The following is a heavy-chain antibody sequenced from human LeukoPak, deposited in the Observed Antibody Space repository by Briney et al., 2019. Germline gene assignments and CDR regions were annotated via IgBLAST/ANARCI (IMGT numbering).Heavy chain of an antibody. D-gene: IGHD4-17*01. V-gene: IGHV4-59*01. CDR2: IYYSGST. Sequence: PSETLSLTCTVSGDSITNYYWSWIRQPPGKGLEWIGYIYYSGSTNYNPSLKSRVTISVDTSKNQFSLKLSSVTAADTAVYYCARVSGGYGDYGNYYYYGMDVWGQGTTVTVSS. CDR3: ARVSGGYGDYGNYYYYGMDV. J-gene: IGHJ6*02. CDR1: GDSITNYY.